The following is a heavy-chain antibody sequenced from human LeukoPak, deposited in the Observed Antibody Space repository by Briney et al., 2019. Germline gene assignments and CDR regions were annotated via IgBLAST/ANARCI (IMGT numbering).Heavy chain of an antibody. Sequence: GASVKVSCKASGGTFSSYAISWVRQAPGQGLEWMGGIIPIFGTANYAQKFQGRVTITADESTSTAYMELSSLRSEDTAVYYCARVLDGCSSTSCYKVDYMDVWGKGTTVTVSS. CDR1: GGTFSSYA. D-gene: IGHD2-2*02. V-gene: IGHV1-69*13. J-gene: IGHJ6*03. CDR2: IIPIFGTA. CDR3: ARVLDGCSSTSCYKVDYMDV.